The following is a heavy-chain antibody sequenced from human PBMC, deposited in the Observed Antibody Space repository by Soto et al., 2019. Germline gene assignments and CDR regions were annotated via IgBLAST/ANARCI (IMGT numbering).Heavy chain of an antibody. CDR2: ISAYNGNT. V-gene: IGHV1-18*04. CDR1: GYTFTSYG. J-gene: IGHJ4*02. Sequence: ASVKVSCKASGYTFTSYGISWVRQAPGQGLEWMGWISAYNGNTNYAQKLQGRVTMTTDISTSTAYMELRSLRSDDTAVYYCARDRAAAGRMDYRGKGTLVTVSS. CDR3: ARDRAAAGRMDY. D-gene: IGHD6-13*01.